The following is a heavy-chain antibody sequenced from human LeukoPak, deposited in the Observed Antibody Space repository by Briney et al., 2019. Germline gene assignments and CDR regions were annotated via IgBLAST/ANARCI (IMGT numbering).Heavy chain of an antibody. V-gene: IGHV3-7*03. Sequence: PGGSLRPSCVASGFTFGKYWMSWVRQAPGKGLEWVANTKLDGSEKNYVDSVKGRFTISRDNTKNSLYLQMNSLRAEDTAVFYCARDQYDTWSRRGNFDSWGQGTLVIVSS. CDR2: TKLDGSEK. J-gene: IGHJ4*02. D-gene: IGHD3/OR15-3a*01. CDR1: GFTFGKYW. CDR3: ARDQYDTWSRRGNFDS.